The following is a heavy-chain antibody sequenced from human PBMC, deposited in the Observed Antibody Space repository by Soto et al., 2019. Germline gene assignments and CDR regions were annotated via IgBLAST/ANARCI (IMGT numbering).Heavy chain of an antibody. CDR1: GGSISTSNW. D-gene: IGHD3-10*01. Sequence: SETLSLTCVVSGGSISTSNWWTWVRQPPGKGLEWIAEIHHSGSTNYSPSLKSRVVISIGKSKNQFSLKLNSVTAADTAKYYCATGNVYYYKSEGMWDHWGQGALVTVSS. CDR2: IHHSGST. J-gene: IGHJ4*02. CDR3: ATGNVYYYKSEGMWDH. V-gene: IGHV4-4*02.